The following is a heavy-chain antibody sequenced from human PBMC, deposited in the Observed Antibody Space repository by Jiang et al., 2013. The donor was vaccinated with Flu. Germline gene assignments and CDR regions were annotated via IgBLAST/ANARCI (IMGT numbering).Heavy chain of an antibody. J-gene: IGHJ3*02. CDR2: ISGSGGST. V-gene: IGHV3-23*01. CDR1: GFTFSSYV. D-gene: IGHD1-26*01. CDR3: AKVWSWDLLNGAFDI. Sequence: VQLLESGGGLVQPGGSLRLSCAASGFTFSSYVMSWVRQAPGKGLEWVSAISGSGGSTYYADSVKGRFTISRDNSKNTLYLHMNSLRAEDTAVYYCAKVWSWDLLNGAFDIWGQGTMVTVSS.